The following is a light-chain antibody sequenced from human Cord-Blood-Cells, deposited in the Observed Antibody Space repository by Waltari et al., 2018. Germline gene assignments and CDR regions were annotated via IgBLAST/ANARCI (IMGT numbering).Light chain of an antibody. CDR3: SSYTSSSTWV. J-gene: IGLJ3*02. CDR1: SSAVGGYNH. Sequence: QSALTQPASVSGSPGQSTTISCTGTSSAVGGYNHVSWYQQHPGKAPKLMIYDVSNRPSGVSNRFSGSKSGNTASLTISGLQAEDEADYYCSSYTSSSTWVFGGGTKLTVL. CDR2: DVS. V-gene: IGLV2-14*01.